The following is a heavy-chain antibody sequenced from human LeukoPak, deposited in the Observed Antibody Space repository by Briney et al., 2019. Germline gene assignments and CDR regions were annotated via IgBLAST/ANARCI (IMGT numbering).Heavy chain of an antibody. V-gene: IGHV3-7*03. D-gene: IGHD2-15*01. CDR3: AKFKSSGYYYYYYMDV. J-gene: IGHJ6*03. Sequence: GGSLRLSCAASGFMFSTYFMSWVRQAPGKGLEWVANIKEDGSEQNYVDSVRGRFTISRDNTKNSLYLEMNSLRVEDTAVYYCAKFKSSGYYYYYYMDVWGKGTTVTVSS. CDR1: GFMFSTYF. CDR2: IKEDGSEQ.